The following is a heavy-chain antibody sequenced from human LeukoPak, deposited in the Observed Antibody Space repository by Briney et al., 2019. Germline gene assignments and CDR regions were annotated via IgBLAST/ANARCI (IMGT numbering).Heavy chain of an antibody. CDR2: IIPIFGTA. Sequence: GASVKVSCKASGGTFSSYAISWVRQAPGQGLEWMGGIIPIFGTANYAQKFQGRVTITADESTSTAYMELSSLRSEDTAVYYCARDSMIGNAFDIWGQGTMVTVSS. J-gene: IGHJ3*02. CDR3: ARDSMIGNAFDI. CDR1: GGTFSSYA. V-gene: IGHV1-69*13. D-gene: IGHD3-22*01.